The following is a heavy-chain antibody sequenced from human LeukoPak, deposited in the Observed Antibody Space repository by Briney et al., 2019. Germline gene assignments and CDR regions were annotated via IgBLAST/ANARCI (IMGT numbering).Heavy chain of an antibody. D-gene: IGHD2-15*01. CDR3: ASFWCGGSCYPEAAFDY. J-gene: IGHJ4*02. CDR2: SIPIFGIA. V-gene: IGHV1-69*04. CDR1: GGTFTSYA. Sequence: SVTVSCTASGGTFTSYAISWVRQAPGQGLEWMGRSIPIFGIANYAQKFQSRVTINADKSTSTAYMELSSLRSEDTGVYYCASFWCGGSCYPEAAFDYWGQGTLVTVSS.